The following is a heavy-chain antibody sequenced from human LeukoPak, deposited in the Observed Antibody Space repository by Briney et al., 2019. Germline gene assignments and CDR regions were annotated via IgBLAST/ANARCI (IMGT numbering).Heavy chain of an antibody. V-gene: IGHV3-48*03. D-gene: IGHD3-10*01. CDR2: ISSSGSTT. CDR3: ARGGFRGVTHHFDY. J-gene: IGHJ4*02. Sequence: GGSLRLSCAASGFTFSSYEMNWVRQAPGKGLEWVSYISSSGSTTYYADSVKGRFTISRDNAKNSLYLQMNSLRAEDTAVYYCARGGFRGVTHHFDYWGQGTLVTVSS. CDR1: GFTFSSYE.